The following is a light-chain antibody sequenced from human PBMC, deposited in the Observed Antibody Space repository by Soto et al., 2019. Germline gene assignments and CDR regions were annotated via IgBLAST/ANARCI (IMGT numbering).Light chain of an antibody. CDR1: QNIGVY. V-gene: IGKV1-39*01. Sequence: DIQMTQSPSSLSASVGDRVTITCRASQNIGVYLNLYQKKPGKAPKLLIHAASSLHSGVPSTFSGSGSGTDFALTISSLQPEDFATYYCHQTAANPWTFAQGTKVEIK. J-gene: IGKJ1*01. CDR3: HQTAANPWT. CDR2: AAS.